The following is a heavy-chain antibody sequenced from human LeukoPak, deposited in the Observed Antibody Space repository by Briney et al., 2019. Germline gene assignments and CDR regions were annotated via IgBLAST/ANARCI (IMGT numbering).Heavy chain of an antibody. CDR1: RFAFSTYA. J-gene: IGHJ4*02. V-gene: IGHV3-23*01. CDR2: ISSNGADT. CDR3: ANYRKPQGLDY. Sequence: GGSLRHSCAVSRFAFSTYAMTWVRQAPGQGLEYVSTISSNGADTYYADSVKGRFTISRDNSKNTLYLQMTSLRVEDTAVYYCANYRKPQGLDYWGQGTLVTVSS. D-gene: IGHD1-14*01.